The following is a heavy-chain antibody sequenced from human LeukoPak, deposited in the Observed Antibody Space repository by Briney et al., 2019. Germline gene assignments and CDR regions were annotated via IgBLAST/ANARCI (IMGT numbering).Heavy chain of an antibody. Sequence: PGGSLRLSCAASGFTFRTYRMNWVGRAPGRGREWVSSISSSSSYIYYADSVKGRFTISRDNAKNSLYLQMNSLRAEDTAVYYCARWHYDSSGYYLFDYWGQGTLVTVSS. J-gene: IGHJ4*02. D-gene: IGHD3-22*01. CDR3: ARWHYDSSGYYLFDY. CDR2: ISSSSSYI. CDR1: GFTFRTYR. V-gene: IGHV3-21*01.